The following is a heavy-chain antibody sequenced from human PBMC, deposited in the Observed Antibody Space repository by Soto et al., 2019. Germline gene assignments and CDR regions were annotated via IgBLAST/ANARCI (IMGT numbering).Heavy chain of an antibody. V-gene: IGHV1-69*06. Sequence: SVKVSCKDSGGTFSSYAISWVRQAPGQGLEWMGGIIPIFGTANYAQKFQGRVTITADKSTSTAYMELSSLRSEDTAVYYCAREAAAGRNWFDPWGQGTLVTVSS. J-gene: IGHJ5*02. CDR1: GGTFSSYA. CDR2: IIPIFGTA. CDR3: AREAAAGRNWFDP. D-gene: IGHD6-13*01.